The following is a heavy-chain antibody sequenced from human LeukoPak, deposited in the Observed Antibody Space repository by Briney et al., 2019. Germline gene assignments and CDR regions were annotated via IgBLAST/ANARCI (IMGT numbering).Heavy chain of an antibody. D-gene: IGHD3-22*01. J-gene: IGHJ6*02. V-gene: IGHV1-24*01. Sequence: ASVKVSCKVSGYTLTELSMHWVRQAPGKGLEWMGGFDPEDGETIYAQKFQGRVTMTEDTSTDTAYMELSSLRSEDTAVYYCATDRELDYYDNFYGMDVWGQGTTDTVSS. CDR2: FDPEDGET. CDR3: ATDRELDYYDNFYGMDV. CDR1: GYTLTELS.